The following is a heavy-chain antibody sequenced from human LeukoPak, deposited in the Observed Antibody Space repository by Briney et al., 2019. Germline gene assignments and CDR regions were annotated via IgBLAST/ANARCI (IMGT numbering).Heavy chain of an antibody. D-gene: IGHD6-19*01. J-gene: IGHJ3*02. Sequence: GGSLRLSCAASGFXFSTYWISWVRQAPGKGLEWVSNIRQDGSGKYYVDSVRGRFTISRDNARNSLFLHMNSLKAEDTAVYYCARDIAVAPRDAFDIWGQGTMVTVSS. CDR1: GFXFSTYW. V-gene: IGHV3-7*04. CDR3: ARDIAVAPRDAFDI. CDR2: IRQDGSGK.